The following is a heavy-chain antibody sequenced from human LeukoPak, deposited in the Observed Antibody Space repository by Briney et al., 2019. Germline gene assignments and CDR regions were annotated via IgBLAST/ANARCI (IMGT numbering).Heavy chain of an antibody. D-gene: IGHD3-16*02. J-gene: IGHJ4*02. Sequence: GGSLRLSCAASGFTFSSYWMHWVRQAPGKGLVWVSRINSDGSSTSYADSVKGRFTISRDNAKNTLYLQMNSLRAEDTAVYYCARSGGGYDYVWGSYRYRALDYWGQGTLVTVSS. CDR3: ARSGGGYDYVWGSYRYRALDY. CDR2: INSDGSST. CDR1: GFTFSSYW. V-gene: IGHV3-74*01.